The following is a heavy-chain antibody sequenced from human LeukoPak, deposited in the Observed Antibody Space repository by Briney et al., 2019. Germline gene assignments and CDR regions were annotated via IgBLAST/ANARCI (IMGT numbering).Heavy chain of an antibody. J-gene: IGHJ3*02. Sequence: SETLSVTCTVSGGSVSSGSYYWSWIWQPPGKGLEWIGYIYYSGSTNYNPSLKSRVTISVDTSKNQFSLKLSSVTAADTAVYYCASLYDYVWGSYRENAFDIWGQGTMVTVSS. CDR2: IYYSGST. V-gene: IGHV4-61*01. CDR3: ASLYDYVWGSYRENAFDI. CDR1: GGSVSSGSYY. D-gene: IGHD3-16*02.